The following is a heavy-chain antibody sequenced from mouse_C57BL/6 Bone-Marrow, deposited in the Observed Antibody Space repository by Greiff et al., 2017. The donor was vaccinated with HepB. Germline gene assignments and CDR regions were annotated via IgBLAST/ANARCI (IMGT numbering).Heavy chain of an antibody. D-gene: IGHD2-2*01. CDR3: ARWRGYEDYAMDY. J-gene: IGHJ4*01. CDR1: GFNIKNTY. V-gene: IGHV14-3*01. Sequence: VQLKESVAELVRPGASVKLSCTASGFNIKNTYMHWVKQRPEQGLEWIGRIDPANGNTKYAPKFQGKATITADTSSNTAYLQLSSLTSEDTAIYYCARWRGYEDYAMDYWGQGTSVTVSS. CDR2: IDPANGNT.